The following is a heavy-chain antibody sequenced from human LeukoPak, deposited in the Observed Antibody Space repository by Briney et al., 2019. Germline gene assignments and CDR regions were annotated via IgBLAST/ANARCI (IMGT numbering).Heavy chain of an antibody. CDR1: GYTFTGYY. Sequence: ASVKVSCKASGYTFTGYYMHWVRQAPGQGLEWMGWINPNSSGTNYAQKFQGRVTMTRETSISTAYMELSRLRSDDTAVYYCARDLDCSGGSCYWASPPTEFDPWGQGTLVTVSS. CDR2: INPNSSGT. V-gene: IGHV1-2*02. D-gene: IGHD2-15*01. CDR3: ARDLDCSGGSCYWASPPTEFDP. J-gene: IGHJ5*02.